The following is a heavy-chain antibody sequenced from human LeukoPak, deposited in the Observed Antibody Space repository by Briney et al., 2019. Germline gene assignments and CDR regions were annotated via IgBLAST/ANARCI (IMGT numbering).Heavy chain of an antibody. V-gene: IGHV3-53*04. D-gene: IGHD3-22*01. CDR3: AANYYDSSGYHMDY. CDR1: GFTVSSNY. CDR2: IYSGGST. Sequence: GGSLRLSCAASGFTVSSNYMSWVRQAPGKGLEWVSVIYSGGSTYYADSVKGRFTISRHNSKNTLYLQMNSLRAEDTAVYYCAANYYDSSGYHMDYWGQGTLVTVSS. J-gene: IGHJ4*02.